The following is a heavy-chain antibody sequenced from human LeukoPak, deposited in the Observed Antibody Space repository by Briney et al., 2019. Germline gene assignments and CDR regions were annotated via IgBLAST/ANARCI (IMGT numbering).Heavy chain of an antibody. Sequence: ASVKVSCKASGYTFTSYAMHWVRQAPGQRLEWMGWINAGNGNTKYSQKFQGRVTITRDTSASTAYMELSSLRSEDTAVYYCARGRREYYNGSGSYYNFVYWGQGTLVTVSS. J-gene: IGHJ4*02. CDR2: INAGNGNT. CDR3: ARGRREYYNGSGSYYNFVY. V-gene: IGHV1-3*01. CDR1: GYTFTSYA. D-gene: IGHD3-10*01.